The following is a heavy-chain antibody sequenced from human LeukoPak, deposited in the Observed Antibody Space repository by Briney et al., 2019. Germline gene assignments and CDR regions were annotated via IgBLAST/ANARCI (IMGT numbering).Heavy chain of an antibody. V-gene: IGHV3-66*02. Sequence: GGSLRLSRAASGFTVSSNYMSWVRQAPGNGLEWVSVIYSGGSTYYADSVKGRFTISRDNSKNTLYLQMNSLRAEDTAVYYCAKRREYCSGGSCYYLDYWGQGTLVTVSS. CDR3: AKRREYCSGGSCYYLDY. D-gene: IGHD2-15*01. CDR2: IYSGGST. J-gene: IGHJ4*02. CDR1: GFTVSSNY.